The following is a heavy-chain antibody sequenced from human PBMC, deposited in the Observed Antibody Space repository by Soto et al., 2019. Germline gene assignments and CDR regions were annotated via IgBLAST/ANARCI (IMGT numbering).Heavy chain of an antibody. CDR2: IYHTGTT. V-gene: IGHV4-30-2*01. CDR1: GGSITSVGYS. J-gene: IGHJ6*02. D-gene: IGHD4-17*01. Sequence: TLSLTCAVYGGSITSVGYSWSWIRQPPGKALEWIGYIYHTGTTYYTAALKSRVTISLDRSKNRISLSLNSVTAADTAVYYCAATVVGEYPHYVFDVCGQRSTVTVSS. CDR3: AATVVGEYPHYVFDV.